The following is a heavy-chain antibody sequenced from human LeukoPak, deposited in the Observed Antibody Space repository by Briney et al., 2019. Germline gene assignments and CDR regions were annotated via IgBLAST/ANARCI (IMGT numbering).Heavy chain of an antibody. CDR3: ARDSSSSRDAFDI. Sequence: PGGSLRLSCAASGFTFSNYSMNWVRQAPGKGLEWVSFSSSSSSYIYYADSVKGRLTISRDNAKNSLYLQMNSLRAEDTAVYYCARDSSSSRDAFDIWGQGTVVTVSS. CDR1: GFTFSNYS. D-gene: IGHD6-13*01. V-gene: IGHV3-21*01. CDR2: SSSSSSYI. J-gene: IGHJ3*02.